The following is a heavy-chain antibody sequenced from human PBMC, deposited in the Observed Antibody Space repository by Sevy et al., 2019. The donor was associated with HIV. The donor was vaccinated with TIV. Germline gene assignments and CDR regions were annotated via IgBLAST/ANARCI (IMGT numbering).Heavy chain of an antibody. J-gene: IGHJ6*02. CDR2: ISYDGSNK. CDR1: GFTFSSYG. CDR3: AKDAGKAAPIYYGMDV. Sequence: GESLKISCAASGFTFSSYGMHWVRQAPGKGLEWVAVISYDGSNKYYAHSVKGRFTISRDNSKNTLYLQMNSLRAEDTAVYYCAKDAGKAAPIYYGMDVWGQGTTVTVSS. D-gene: IGHD6-6*01. V-gene: IGHV3-30*18.